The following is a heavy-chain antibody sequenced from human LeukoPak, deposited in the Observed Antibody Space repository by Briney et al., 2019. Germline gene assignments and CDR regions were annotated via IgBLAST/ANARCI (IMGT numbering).Heavy chain of an antibody. CDR3: ARQGVPRWLVRPNAFDI. CDR2: IYHSGST. V-gene: IGHV4-4*02. CDR1: GGSISSSNW. Sequence: SGTLSLTCAVSGGSISSSNWWSWVRQPPGKGLEWIGVIYHSGSTNYNPSLKSRVTISVDKSKNQFSLKLSSVTAADTAVYYCARQGVPRWLVRPNAFDIWGQGTMVTVSS. J-gene: IGHJ3*02. D-gene: IGHD6-19*01.